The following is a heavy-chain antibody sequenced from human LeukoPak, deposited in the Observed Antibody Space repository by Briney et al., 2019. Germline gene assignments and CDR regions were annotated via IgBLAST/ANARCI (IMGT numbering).Heavy chain of an antibody. V-gene: IGHV3-66*01. CDR2: DSGTK. D-gene: IGHD3-22*01. J-gene: IGHJ4*02. CDR3: TAGLYDTGGVDH. Sequence: SGGSLRLSCTASGFIFTNAWMTWVRQAPGKGLEWVGRDSGTKDYAAPVKDRFSISRDNSKNTLYLVMINLKTEDTAVYYCTAGLYDTGGVDHWGQGTLVTVSS. CDR1: GFIFTNAW.